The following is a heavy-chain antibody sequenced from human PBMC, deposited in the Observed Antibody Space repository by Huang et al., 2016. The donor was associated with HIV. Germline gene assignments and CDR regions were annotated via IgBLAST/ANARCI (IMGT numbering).Heavy chain of an antibody. CDR1: GFTFSNAW. J-gene: IGHJ3*02. D-gene: IGHD4-17*01. Sequence: EVQLVESGGGLVKPGGSLRLSCAASGFTFSNAWMSWVRQAPGKGREGVGRIKSKTDGGTTDYAAHVKGRFTISRDDSKNTLYLQMNTLKTEDTAVYYCTTDRDNGDYVADTFDIWGQGTMVTVSS. CDR3: TTDRDNGDYVADTFDI. CDR2: IKSKTDGGTT. V-gene: IGHV3-15*01.